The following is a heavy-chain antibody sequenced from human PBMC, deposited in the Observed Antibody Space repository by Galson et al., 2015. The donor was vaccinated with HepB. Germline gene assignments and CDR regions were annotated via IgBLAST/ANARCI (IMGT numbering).Heavy chain of an antibody. V-gene: IGHV3-9*01. Sequence: SLRLSCAASGFTFDDYAMHWVRQAPGKGLEWVSGISWNSGSIYYADSVKGRFTISRDNAKNSLYLQMNSLRAEDTAVYYCARALYSRSLLDFDYWGQGTPVTVSS. J-gene: IGHJ4*02. CDR1: GFTFDDYA. CDR3: ARALYSRSLLDFDY. CDR2: ISWNSGSI. D-gene: IGHD6-6*01.